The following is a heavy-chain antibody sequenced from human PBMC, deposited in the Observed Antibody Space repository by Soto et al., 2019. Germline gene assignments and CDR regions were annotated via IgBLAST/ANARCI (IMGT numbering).Heavy chain of an antibody. J-gene: IGHJ3*02. Sequence: SETLSLTCTVSGGSISSGGYYWSWIRQHPGKGLEWIGYIYYSGSTYYNPSLKSRVTISVDTSKNQFSLKLSSVTAADTAVYYCARELIYYGSKKTGGAFDIWGQGTMVTVAS. D-gene: IGHD3-10*01. CDR2: IYYSGST. CDR3: ARELIYYGSKKTGGAFDI. V-gene: IGHV4-31*03. CDR1: GGSISSGGYY.